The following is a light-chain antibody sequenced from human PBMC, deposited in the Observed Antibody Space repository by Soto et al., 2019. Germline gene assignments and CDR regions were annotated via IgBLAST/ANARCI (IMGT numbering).Light chain of an antibody. V-gene: IGLV2-14*01. CDR3: SSYTTSSPHWV. Sequence: QSALTQPASVSGSPGQSITISCTGTSSDVGGYNYVSWYQHHPGKAPKLLIYEVSNRPSGVSNRFSGPKSGNTASLTISGLQAEDEADYYCSSYTTSSPHWVFGGGTKLTFL. J-gene: IGLJ3*02. CDR1: SSDVGGYNY. CDR2: EVS.